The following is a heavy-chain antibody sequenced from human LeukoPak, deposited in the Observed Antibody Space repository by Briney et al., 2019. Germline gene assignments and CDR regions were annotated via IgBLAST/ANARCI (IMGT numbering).Heavy chain of an antibody. J-gene: IGHJ5*02. CDR3: ARSLRGFGELSRFWFDP. CDR1: GGSISSYY. CDR2: IYYSGST. V-gene: IGHV4-59*01. Sequence: SETLFLTCTVSGGSISSYYWSWIRQPPGKGLQWIGYIYYSGSTNYNPSLKSRVTISVDTSKNQFSLKLSSVTAADTAVYYCARSLRGFGELSRFWFDPWGQGTLVTVSS. D-gene: IGHD3-10*01.